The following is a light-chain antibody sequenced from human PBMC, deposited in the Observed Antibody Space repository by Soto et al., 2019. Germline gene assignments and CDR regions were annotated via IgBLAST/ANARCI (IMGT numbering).Light chain of an antibody. CDR1: QSVGRNY. J-gene: IGKJ4*01. V-gene: IGKV3-20*01. CDR2: GAS. CDR3: QQYASSPLT. Sequence: EIVLTQSPGTLSLSPGERATLSCRASQSVGRNYLAWYQQKLGQAPRLLIHGASSRATGIPDRFSGSGSGTDXXLTXXRVEPEDFAVYYCQQYASSPLTFGGGTKVEIK.